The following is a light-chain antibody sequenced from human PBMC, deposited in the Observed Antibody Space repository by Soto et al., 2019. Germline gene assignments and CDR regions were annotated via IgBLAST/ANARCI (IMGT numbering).Light chain of an antibody. CDR3: QQYNSHST. J-gene: IGKJ1*01. CDR2: DAS. CDR1: QSISSW. V-gene: IGKV1-5*01. Sequence: DIQMTQSPSTLSASVGDRVTITCRASQSISSWLAWYQQKPGKAPKLLIYDASSLESGVPSRFSGSGSGTEFTLTIRSLQPDDFATYYCQQYNSHSTFGQGTKVELK.